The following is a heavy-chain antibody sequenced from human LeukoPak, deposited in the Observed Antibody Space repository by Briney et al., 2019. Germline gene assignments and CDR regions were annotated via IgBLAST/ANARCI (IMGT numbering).Heavy chain of an antibody. Sequence: ASVKVSCKASGGTFSSYAISWVRQAPGQGLEWMGRIIPILGIANYAQKFQGRVTITADKSTSTAYMELSSLRSEDTAVYYCARASLDSSGWYSYTDYWGQGTLVTVSS. CDR3: ARASLDSSGWYSYTDY. D-gene: IGHD6-19*01. J-gene: IGHJ4*02. CDR2: IIPILGIA. CDR1: GGTFSSYA. V-gene: IGHV1-69*04.